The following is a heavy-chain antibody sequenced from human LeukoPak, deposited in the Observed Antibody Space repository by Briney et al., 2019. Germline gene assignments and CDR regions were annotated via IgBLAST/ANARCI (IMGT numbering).Heavy chain of an antibody. D-gene: IGHD4-17*01. CDR2: ISAYNGNT. V-gene: IGHV1-18*01. Sequence: ASVKVSCKASGYTFTSYGISWVRQAPGQGLEWMGWISAYNGNTNYAQKLQGRVTITTDTSTSTAYMELRSLRSDDTAVYYCASSDYDYGDYNYWGQGTLVTVSS. CDR3: ASSDYDYGDYNY. J-gene: IGHJ4*02. CDR1: GYTFTSYG.